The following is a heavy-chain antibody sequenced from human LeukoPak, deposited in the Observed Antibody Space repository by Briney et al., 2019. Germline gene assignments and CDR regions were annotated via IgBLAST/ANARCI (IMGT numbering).Heavy chain of an antibody. V-gene: IGHV1-2*02. CDR3: AREGTLLWFGEFLYYFDY. J-gene: IGHJ4*02. D-gene: IGHD3-10*01. CDR1: GYTFTGYC. CDR2: INPNSGGT. Sequence: ASVKVSCKASGYTFTGYCMHWVRQAPGQGLEWMGWINPNSGGTNYAQKFQGRVTMTRDTSISTAYMELSRLRSDDTAVYYCAREGTLLWFGEFLYYFDYWGQGTLVTVSS.